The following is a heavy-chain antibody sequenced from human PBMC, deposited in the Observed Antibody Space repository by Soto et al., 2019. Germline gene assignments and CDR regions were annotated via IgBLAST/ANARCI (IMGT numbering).Heavy chain of an antibody. CDR2: IYYSGST. D-gene: IGHD3-10*01. Sequence: QVQLQESGPGLVKPSETLSLTCTVSGGSISSYYWSWIRQPPGKGLEWIGYIYYSGSTNYNPSLTRQATISVDTSKNQFSRKLSSVTAADTAVYYCARLSYCYGSGSYLAIDSWGQGTLVTVSS. J-gene: IGHJ4*02. CDR3: ARLSYCYGSGSYLAIDS. V-gene: IGHV4-59*08. CDR1: GGSISSYY.